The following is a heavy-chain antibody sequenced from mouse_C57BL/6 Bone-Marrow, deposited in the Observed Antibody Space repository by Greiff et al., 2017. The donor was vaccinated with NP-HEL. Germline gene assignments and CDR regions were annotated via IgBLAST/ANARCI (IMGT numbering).Heavy chain of an antibody. D-gene: IGHD1-1*01. CDR1: GFSINSDCY. V-gene: IGHV3-3*01. J-gene: IGHJ4*01. CDR3: ARVYYYGSSYYAMDY. Sequence: EVKLQESGPSLVRPSQTLSLTCTVTGFSINSDCYWIWIRQFPGNKLEYIGYTFYSGITYYNPSLESRTYITRDTSKNQFSLKLSSVTTEDTATYDGARVYYYGSSYYAMDYWGKGTSVTVSS. CDR2: TFYSGIT.